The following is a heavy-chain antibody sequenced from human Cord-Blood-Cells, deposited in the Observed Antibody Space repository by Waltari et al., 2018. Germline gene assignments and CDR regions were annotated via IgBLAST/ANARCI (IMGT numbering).Heavy chain of an antibody. CDR3: ARGRIAAAGTSRDDYYYYYGMDV. J-gene: IGHJ6*02. V-gene: IGHV4-30-4*08. Sequence: QVQLQESGPGLVKPSQTLSLTCTVSGGSISSGDYYWSWIRQPPGKGLEWIGYIYYRGRTYYSQSLKSRVTISVATSKNQFSMKPRSGTAADTAVYYCARGRIAAAGTSRDDYYYYYGMDVWGQGTTVTVSS. CDR2: IYYRGRT. CDR1: GGSISSGDYY. D-gene: IGHD6-13*01.